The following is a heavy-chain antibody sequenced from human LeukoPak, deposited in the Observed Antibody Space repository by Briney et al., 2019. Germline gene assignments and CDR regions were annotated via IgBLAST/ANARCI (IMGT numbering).Heavy chain of an antibody. CDR3: ARGSYYDILTGYYWWGAFDI. Sequence: GGSLRLSCAASGFTVSSNYMSWVRQAPGKGLAWVSVIYSGGSTYYADSVKGRFTISRDNSKNTLYLQMNSLRAEDTAVYYCARGSYYDILTGYYWWGAFDIWGQGTMVTVSS. J-gene: IGHJ3*02. CDR2: IYSGGST. CDR1: GFTVSSNY. D-gene: IGHD3-9*01. V-gene: IGHV3-53*01.